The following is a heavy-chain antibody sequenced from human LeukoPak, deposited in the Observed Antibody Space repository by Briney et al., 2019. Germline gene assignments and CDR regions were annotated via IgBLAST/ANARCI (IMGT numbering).Heavy chain of an antibody. CDR1: GFPFSGYG. V-gene: IGHV3-23*01. CDR3: AKTIVGATTRYFDF. D-gene: IGHD1-26*01. CDR2: ISGSAAST. Sequence: PGGSLRLSCTASGFPFSGYGMSWVRQAPGKGLEWVSTISGSAASTTYADFVKGRFTISRDISKNTLYLQMNFLRAGDTAVYYCAKTIVGATTRYFDFWGQGTLVFVSS. J-gene: IGHJ4*02.